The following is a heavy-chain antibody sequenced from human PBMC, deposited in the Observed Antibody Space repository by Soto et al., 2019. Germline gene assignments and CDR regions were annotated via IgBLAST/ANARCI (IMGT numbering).Heavy chain of an antibody. D-gene: IGHD3-22*01. CDR1: GFTFSSYG. Sequence: PGGSLRLSCAASGFTFSSYGMHWVRQAPGKGLEWVAVIWYDGSNKYYADSVKGRFTISRDNSKNTLYLQMNSLRAEDTAVYYCARDGYDYYDSSDQKLDYWGQGTLVTVSS. CDR2: IWYDGSNK. J-gene: IGHJ4*02. CDR3: ARDGYDYYDSSDQKLDY. V-gene: IGHV3-33*01.